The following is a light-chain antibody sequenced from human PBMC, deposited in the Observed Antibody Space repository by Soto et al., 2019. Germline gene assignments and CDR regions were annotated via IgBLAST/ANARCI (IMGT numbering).Light chain of an antibody. CDR3: SSYRTGSAFYV. CDR1: SSDVGDYNY. Sequence: QSVLTQPASVSGSPGQSITISCTGTSSDVGDYNYVSWYQHHPGKAPKLIIYEVRNRPSGVPNRFSGAKSGNTASLTISGLQAEDEADDYCSSYRTGSAFYVFGSGTKVTVL. J-gene: IGLJ1*01. V-gene: IGLV2-14*01. CDR2: EVR.